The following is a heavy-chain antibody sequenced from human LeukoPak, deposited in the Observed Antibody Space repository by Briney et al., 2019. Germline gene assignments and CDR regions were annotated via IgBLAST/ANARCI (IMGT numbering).Heavy chain of an antibody. CDR1: GFTFRNYP. D-gene: IGHD6-13*01. V-gene: IGHV3-23*01. CDR2: ISGSGGST. CDR3: AKEDSSWPHNWFDP. J-gene: IGHJ5*02. Sequence: GGSLRLSCAASGFTFRNYPMSWVRQAPGKGLEWVSAISGSGGSTYYADSVKGRFTISRDNSKNTLYLQMNSLRAEDTAVYYCAKEDSSWPHNWFDPWGQGTLVTVSS.